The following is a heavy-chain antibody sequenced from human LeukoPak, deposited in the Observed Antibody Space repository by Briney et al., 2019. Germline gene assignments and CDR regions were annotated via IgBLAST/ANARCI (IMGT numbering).Heavy chain of an antibody. V-gene: IGHV1-2*02. CDR3: ARGGNITIFGVVIISPYYYYYMDV. D-gene: IGHD3-3*01. Sequence: GASVKVSCKASGYTFTGYYMHWVRQAPGQGLEWMGWINPNSGGTNYAQKFQGRVTMTRDTSISTAYMELSSLRSEDTAVYYCARGGNITIFGVVIISPYYYYYMDVWGKGTTVTVSS. CDR2: INPNSGGT. CDR1: GYTFTGYY. J-gene: IGHJ6*03.